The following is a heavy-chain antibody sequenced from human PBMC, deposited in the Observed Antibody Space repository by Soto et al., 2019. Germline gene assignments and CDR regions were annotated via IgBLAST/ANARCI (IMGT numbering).Heavy chain of an antibody. J-gene: IGHJ6*02. D-gene: IGHD3-16*01. V-gene: IGHV3-23*01. CDR2: ISVSGGST. Sequence: PGGSLRLSCAVSLSSYAMTWVRQAPGKGLEWVAGISVSGGSTNYAVSVKGWFTISRDNDKNTVYLQMNSLRAEDTAVYYCAKGDLFVGGTIYGMDVWGQGTMVTVSS. CDR1: LSSYA. CDR3: AKGDLFVGGTIYGMDV.